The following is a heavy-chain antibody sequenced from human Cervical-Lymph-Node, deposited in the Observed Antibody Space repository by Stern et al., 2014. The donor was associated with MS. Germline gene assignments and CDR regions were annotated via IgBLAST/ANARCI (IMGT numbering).Heavy chain of an antibody. Sequence: VQLVESGAEVKKPGASVKVSCKASGYTFTSYGISWVRQAPGQGLEWMGWISAHNGNTNYAQKLQGRVTMTPDTSTSTASMEMRSVRSDDTAVYYGARDYGGNSGDYWGQGTLVTVSS. D-gene: IGHD4-23*01. CDR2: ISAHNGNT. CDR3: ARDYGGNSGDY. V-gene: IGHV1-18*04. CDR1: GYTFTSYG. J-gene: IGHJ4*02.